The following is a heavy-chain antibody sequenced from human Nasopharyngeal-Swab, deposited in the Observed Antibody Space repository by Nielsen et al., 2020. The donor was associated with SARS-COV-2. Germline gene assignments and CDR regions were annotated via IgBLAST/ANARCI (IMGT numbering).Heavy chain of an antibody. Sequence: GGSLRLSCATSGFTFSPYTMTWVCQAPGTGLQWISYITSGNSVQYADSVRGRFTISRNNAKNSLYLQMNSLTAEDTAVYFCARERGGGYGDYWGQGTLVTVSS. D-gene: IGHD5-12*01. CDR3: ARERGGGYGDY. CDR2: ITSGNSV. CDR1: GFTFSPYT. V-gene: IGHV3-48*04. J-gene: IGHJ4*02.